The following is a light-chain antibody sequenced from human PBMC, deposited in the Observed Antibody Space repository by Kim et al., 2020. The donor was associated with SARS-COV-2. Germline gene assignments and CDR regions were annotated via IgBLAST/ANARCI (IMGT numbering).Light chain of an antibody. V-gene: IGLV3-25*03. Sequence: PGQKARITCSGAALPRQYAYWYQQKPGQAPVLVIYKDSERPSGIPVRFSGSSSGTTVTLTISGVQAEDEADYYCKSADSSGTFWVLGGGTQLTVL. CDR2: KDS. CDR3: KSADSSGTFWV. CDR1: ALPRQY. J-gene: IGLJ3*02.